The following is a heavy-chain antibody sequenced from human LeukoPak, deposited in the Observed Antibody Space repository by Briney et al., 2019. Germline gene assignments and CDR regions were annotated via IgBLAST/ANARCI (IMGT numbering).Heavy chain of an antibody. CDR2: IIPIFGTA. D-gene: IGHD3-10*01. V-gene: IGHV1-69*01. CDR3: ARGGYSSGAYYYYDGMDG. J-gene: IGHJ6*04. CDR1: GGTFSSYA. Sequence: SVKVSCKASGGTFSSYAISWVRQAPGQGLEWMGGIIPIFGTANYAQKFQSRVTITADEPTRTAYMELSGLRSEDAAVYYCARGGYSSGAYYYYDGMDGWGKGTTVTVSS.